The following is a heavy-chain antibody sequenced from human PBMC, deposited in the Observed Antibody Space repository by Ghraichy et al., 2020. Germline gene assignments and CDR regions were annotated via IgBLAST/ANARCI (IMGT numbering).Heavy chain of an antibody. V-gene: IGHV1-8*01. D-gene: IGHD2-2*01. CDR2: MNPNSGNT. J-gene: IGHJ5*02. CDR1: GYTFTSYD. CDR3: ARGVIVPYCSSTSCYGGFDP. Sequence: ASVKVSCKASGYTFTSYDINWVRQAPGQGLEWMGWMNPNSGNTGYAQKFQGRVTMTRNTSISTAYMELSSLRSEDTAVYYCARGVIVPYCSSTSCYGGFDPWGQGTL.